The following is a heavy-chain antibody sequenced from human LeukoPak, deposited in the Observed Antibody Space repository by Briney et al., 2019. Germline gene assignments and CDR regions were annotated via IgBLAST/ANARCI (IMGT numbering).Heavy chain of an antibody. D-gene: IGHD6-25*01. CDR2: ISYDGSNK. CDR3: AKNLQRLIPLGPMDV. CDR1: GFTFTTYG. J-gene: IGHJ6*02. V-gene: IGHV3-30*18. Sequence: EGSLRLSCVVSGFTFTTYGMHWVRQAPGKGLEWVAIISYDGSNKDYADSVKGRFSISRDNSKNTLYLQMDSLRAEDTAVYYCAKNLQRLIPLGPMDVWGQGTTVTVSS.